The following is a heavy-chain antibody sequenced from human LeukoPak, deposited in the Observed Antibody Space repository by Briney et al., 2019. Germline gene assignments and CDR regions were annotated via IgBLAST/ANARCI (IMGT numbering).Heavy chain of an antibody. CDR1: GFTFSSYA. Sequence: GGSLRLSCAASGFTFSSYAMSWVRQAPGKGLEWVSAISGSGGSTYYADSVKGRFTISRDNAKNSLYLQMNSLRAEDTAVYYCARVKRPRGGVDYWGQGTLVTVSS. CDR2: ISGSGGST. D-gene: IGHD3-16*01. V-gene: IGHV3-23*01. CDR3: ARVKRPRGGVDY. J-gene: IGHJ4*02.